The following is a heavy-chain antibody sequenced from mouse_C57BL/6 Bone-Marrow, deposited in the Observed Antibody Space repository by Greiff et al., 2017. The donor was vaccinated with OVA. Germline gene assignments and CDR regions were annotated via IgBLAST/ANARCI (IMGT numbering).Heavy chain of an antibody. Sequence: QVQLQQPGAELVKPGASVKMSCKASGYTFTSYWITWVKQRPGQGLEWIGDIYPGSGSTNYNKKFKSKATLTVDTSSSTAYMQLSSLTSEDSAVYYCARKMRLLPYFDYWGQGTTLTVSS. CDR1: GYTFTSYW. V-gene: IGHV1-55*01. CDR3: ARKMRLLPYFDY. D-gene: IGHD2-3*01. J-gene: IGHJ2*01. CDR2: IYPGSGST.